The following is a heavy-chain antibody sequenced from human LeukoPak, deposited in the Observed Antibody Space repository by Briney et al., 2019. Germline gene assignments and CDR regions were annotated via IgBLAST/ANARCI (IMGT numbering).Heavy chain of an antibody. D-gene: IGHD1-26*01. CDR3: ARDTSPQGSVGATIFDY. Sequence: QPGRSLRLSCAASGFTFSSYAMHWVRQAPGKGLEWVAVISYDGSNKYYADSVKGRFIISRDNSKNTLYLQMNSLRAEDTAVYYCARDTSPQGSVGATIFDYWGQGTLVTVSS. V-gene: IGHV3-30-3*01. CDR2: ISYDGSNK. J-gene: IGHJ4*02. CDR1: GFTFSSYA.